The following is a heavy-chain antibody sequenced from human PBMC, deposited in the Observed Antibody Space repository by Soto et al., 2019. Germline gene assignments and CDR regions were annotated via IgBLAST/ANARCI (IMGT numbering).Heavy chain of an antibody. CDR3: ARGSDYYYGMDV. Sequence: SETLSLTCTVSGGSLTSYYWNWIRQPPGKGLEWIGYIYHSGITDYNPSLKSRVTISVDTSKNQFSLKLSSVTAADTAVYYCARGSDYYYGMDVWGQGTTVTVSS. V-gene: IGHV4-59*01. J-gene: IGHJ6*02. CDR2: IYHSGIT. CDR1: GGSLTSYY.